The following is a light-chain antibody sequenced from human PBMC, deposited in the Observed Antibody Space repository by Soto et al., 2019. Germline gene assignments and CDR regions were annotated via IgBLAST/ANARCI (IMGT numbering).Light chain of an antibody. Sequence: DVQMAKSPSTVSDSVGVRVTITCRASQTISSWLAWYQQKPGKAPKLLIYKASTLKSGVPSRFSGSGSGTEFTLTISSLQPDDFATYYCQHYNSYSEAFGQGTKVDIK. J-gene: IGKJ1*01. CDR2: KAS. V-gene: IGKV1-5*03. CDR3: QHYNSYSEA. CDR1: QTISSW.